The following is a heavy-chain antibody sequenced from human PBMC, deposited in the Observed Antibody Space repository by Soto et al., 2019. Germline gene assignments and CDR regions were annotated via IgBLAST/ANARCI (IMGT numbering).Heavy chain of an antibody. Sequence: EVQLVESGGDLVQPGGSLRLSCAASGFTFSTYWMHWVRQVPGKGPEWVSRMSSDGSSTAYADSVRGRFIISRDNAKNKLYLQMTSLRVDDTAVYYCARGTVRDHDFGDHWGLGTLVAVSS. D-gene: IGHD4-17*01. J-gene: IGHJ4*02. V-gene: IGHV3-74*01. CDR3: ARGTVRDHDFGDH. CDR1: GFTFSTYW. CDR2: MSSDGSST.